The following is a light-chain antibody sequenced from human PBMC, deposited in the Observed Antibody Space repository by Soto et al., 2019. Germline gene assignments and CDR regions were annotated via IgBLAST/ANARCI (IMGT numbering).Light chain of an antibody. CDR3: SSYAGSNIHYV. V-gene: IGLV2-8*01. CDR2: EVS. J-gene: IGLJ1*01. CDR1: NRKIGGYNY. Sequence: QSVLTQPPFASGSSGQSVPISCTSTNRKIGGYNYVSWYQQHPGKAPKLMIYEVSKRPSGVPDRFSGSKSGNTASLTVSGLQAEDEADYYCSSYAGSNIHYVFGTGTKVTVL.